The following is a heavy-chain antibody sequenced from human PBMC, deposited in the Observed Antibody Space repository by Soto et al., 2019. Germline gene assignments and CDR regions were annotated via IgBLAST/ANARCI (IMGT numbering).Heavy chain of an antibody. Sequence: QVQLMQSGAEVKKPGASVKVSCKASGDTFTEYYIHWVRQAPGQGLEWMGTVNPSGGHTTYAQHFLGRVTMTMDTATSTLYMDLTSLTSEDAAVYYCARGGHVVVVTAALDYWGQGTLVTVSS. J-gene: IGHJ4*02. CDR1: GDTFTEYY. D-gene: IGHD2-21*02. CDR2: VNPSGGHT. CDR3: ARGGHVVVVTAALDY. V-gene: IGHV1-46*01.